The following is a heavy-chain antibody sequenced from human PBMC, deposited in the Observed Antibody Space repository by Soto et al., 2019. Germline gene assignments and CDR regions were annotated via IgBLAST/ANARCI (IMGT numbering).Heavy chain of an antibody. CDR3: ARLALDAAGLLDY. Sequence: SETLSLTCTVSGGSISSSSYYWGWIRQPPGKGLEWIGSIYYSGSTYYNPSLKSRVTISVDTSKNQFSLKLSSVTAADTAVYYCARLALDAAGLLDYWGQGTLVTVSS. J-gene: IGHJ4*02. D-gene: IGHD2-15*01. CDR2: IYYSGST. V-gene: IGHV4-39*01. CDR1: GGSISSSSYY.